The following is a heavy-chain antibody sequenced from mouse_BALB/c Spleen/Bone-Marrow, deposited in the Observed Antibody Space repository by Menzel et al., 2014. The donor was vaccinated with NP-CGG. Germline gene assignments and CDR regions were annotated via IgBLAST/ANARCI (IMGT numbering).Heavy chain of an antibody. J-gene: IGHJ4*01. Sequence: QVQLPQSGAELVKPGASVDLSYKESGYTVTEYIIFWGKQRSGQGLAWIGWFYPGSGSIKHNEKFKDKVTWTADKPSSTVDMELSRWTAEASAVYCCARHENANYGNYAMVYWGKVTSVEVST. D-gene: IGHD1-1*01. V-gene: IGHV1-62-2*01. CDR1: GYTVTEYI. CDR3: ARHENANYGNYAMVY. CDR2: FYPGSGSI.